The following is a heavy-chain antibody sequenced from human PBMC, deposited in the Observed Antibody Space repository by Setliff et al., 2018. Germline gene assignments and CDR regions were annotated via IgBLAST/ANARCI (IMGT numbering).Heavy chain of an antibody. CDR3: ARVPHIWFGDLVTFDDAFDV. Sequence: LSLTCAVYGGSFSDHFWSWIRQPPGKGLEWIGEINHSGSTNYNPSLKSRVTISVDASKNQFSLKLTSVTAADTAVYFCARVPHIWFGDLVTFDDAFDVWGQGTMVTVSS. CDR2: INHSGST. CDR1: GGSFSDHF. D-gene: IGHD3-10*01. J-gene: IGHJ3*01. V-gene: IGHV4-34*01.